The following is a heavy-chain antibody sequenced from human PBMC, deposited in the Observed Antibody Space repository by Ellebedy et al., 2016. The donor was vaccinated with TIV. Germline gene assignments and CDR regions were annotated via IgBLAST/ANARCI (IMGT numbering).Heavy chain of an antibody. CDR2: IDNAGDT. CDR3: TRFEIISGGGYGMDV. Sequence: GWSLRLSXAASGFTFSRYDMHWVRQSTRKGLEWVASIDNAGDTYYPGSVKGRFTISRENAKNSLYLQMNSLRVEDTAVYYCTRFEIISGGGYGMDVWGQGTTVTVSS. V-gene: IGHV3-13*01. CDR1: GFTFSRYD. J-gene: IGHJ6*02. D-gene: IGHD3-16*01.